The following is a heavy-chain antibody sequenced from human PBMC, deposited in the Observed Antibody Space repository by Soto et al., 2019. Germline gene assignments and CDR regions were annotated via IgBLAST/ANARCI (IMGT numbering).Heavy chain of an antibody. CDR2: IYHSGST. Sequence: SETLSLTCAVSGGSISSSNWWSWVRQPPGKGLEWIGEIYHSGSTNYNPSLKSRVTISVDKSKNQFSLKLSSVTAADTAVYYCARGKVRGDRYYYYGMDVWGQGTTVTVSS. D-gene: IGHD3-10*01. V-gene: IGHV4-4*02. CDR3: ARGKVRGDRYYYYGMDV. CDR1: GGSISSSNW. J-gene: IGHJ6*02.